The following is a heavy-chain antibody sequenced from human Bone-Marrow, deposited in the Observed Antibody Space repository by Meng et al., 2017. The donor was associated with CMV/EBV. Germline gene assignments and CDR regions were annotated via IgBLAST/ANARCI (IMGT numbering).Heavy chain of an antibody. CDR3: AREVPSGYYYYYGMDV. J-gene: IGHJ6*02. CDR2: IKQDGSEK. CDR1: GFTFSNYW. V-gene: IGHV3-7*01. Sequence: GGSLRLSCAASGFTFSNYWMSWVRQAPGKGLEWVANIKQDGSEKYYVDSVKGRFTISRDNAKNALYPQMNSLRAEDTAVYYCAREVPSGYYYYYGMDVWGQGTTVTVSS. D-gene: IGHD3-3*01.